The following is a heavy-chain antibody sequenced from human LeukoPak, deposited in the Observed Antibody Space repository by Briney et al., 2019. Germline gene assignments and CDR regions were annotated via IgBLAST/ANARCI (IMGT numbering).Heavy chain of an antibody. Sequence: GGSLRLSCAASGFTFSSYAMSWVRQAPGKGLEWVSAISGSGGSTYYADSVKGRFTISRDNSKNTLYLQMNSLRAEDTAVCYCAKDLVITMIVVAGRDWFDPWGQGTLVTVSS. V-gene: IGHV3-23*01. CDR1: GFTFSSYA. D-gene: IGHD3-22*01. CDR2: ISGSGGST. J-gene: IGHJ5*02. CDR3: AKDLVITMIVVAGRDWFDP.